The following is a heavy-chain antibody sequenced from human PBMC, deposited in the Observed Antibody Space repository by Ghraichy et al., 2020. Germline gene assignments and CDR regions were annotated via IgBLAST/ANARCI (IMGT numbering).Heavy chain of an antibody. CDR3: ARDANGFNAPAY. J-gene: IGHJ4*02. Sequence: GGSLRLSCAASGFSFSDYYMSWIRQAPGKGLEWVSYISTSGTTIYYADSVKGRFTISRDNAKNSLYLQVNNLRAEDTAFYYCARDANGFNAPAYWGQGTLVTVSS. D-gene: IGHD2-8*01. CDR2: ISTSGTTI. CDR1: GFSFSDYY. V-gene: IGHV3-11*01.